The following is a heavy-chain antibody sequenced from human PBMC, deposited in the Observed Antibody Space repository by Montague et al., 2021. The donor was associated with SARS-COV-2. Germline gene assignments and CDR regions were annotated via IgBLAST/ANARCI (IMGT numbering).Heavy chain of an antibody. CDR2: INPNSGGT. D-gene: IGHD1-26*01. CDR3: ARVGATTSYYYYGMDV. CDR1: GYTFTGYY. V-gene: IGHV1-2*04. J-gene: IGHJ6*02. Sequence: SVKVSCKASGYTFTGYYMHLLRQAPGQGLEWMGWINPNSGGTNYSQKFQGWVTTTRDTSISTAYMELSRLRSDDTAVYYCARVGATTSYYYYGMDVWGQGTTVTVSS.